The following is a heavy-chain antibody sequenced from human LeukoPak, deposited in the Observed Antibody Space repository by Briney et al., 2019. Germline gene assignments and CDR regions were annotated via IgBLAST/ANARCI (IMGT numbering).Heavy chain of an antibody. V-gene: IGHV5-51*01. Sequence: GGSREISGKGSGSPFTNYWSGGVGRMHGRGREGRGLNYLSDSHSRYSPSLQGQVTISPDKSITTAYLQWSSLKASDTAMYYCARQGRAGGYTYGYFDYWGQGTLVTVSS. CDR2: NYLSDSHS. J-gene: IGHJ4*02. CDR3: ARQGRAGGYTYGYFDY. CDR1: GSPFTNYW. D-gene: IGHD5-18*01.